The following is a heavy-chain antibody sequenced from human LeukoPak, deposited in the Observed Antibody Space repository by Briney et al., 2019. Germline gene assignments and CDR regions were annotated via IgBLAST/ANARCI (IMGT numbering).Heavy chain of an antibody. V-gene: IGHV4-34*01. D-gene: IGHD6-6*01. Sequence: SETLSLTCAVYGGSFSGYYWSWIRQPPGKGLEWIGEINHSGSTNYNPSLKSRVTISVDTSKNQFSLKLSSVTAADTAVYYCARTLLQCSSSFSDYWGQGTLVTVSS. J-gene: IGHJ4*02. CDR3: ARTLLQCSSSFSDY. CDR2: INHSGST. CDR1: GGSFSGYY.